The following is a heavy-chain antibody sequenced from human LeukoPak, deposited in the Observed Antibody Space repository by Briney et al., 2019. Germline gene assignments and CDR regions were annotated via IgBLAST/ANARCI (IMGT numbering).Heavy chain of an antibody. D-gene: IGHD3-10*01. CDR1: GDSVSSNSAA. CDR2: TYYRSKWYN. V-gene: IGHV6-1*01. Sequence: SQTLSLTCTISGDSVSSNSAAWNWIRQSPSRGLEWLGRTYYRSKWYNDYAVSVKSRITINPDTSKNQFSLQLNSVTPEDTAVYYCARSIKTFTWVGELDYWGQGTPVTVSS. J-gene: IGHJ4*02. CDR3: ARSIKTFTWVGELDY.